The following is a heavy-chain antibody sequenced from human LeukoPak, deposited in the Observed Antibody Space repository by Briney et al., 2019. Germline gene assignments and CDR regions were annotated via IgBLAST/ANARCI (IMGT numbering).Heavy chain of an antibody. Sequence: GGTLRLSCEASGFTFSNCGMSWVRQAPGKGLEWVSAISGSGGTTYYADSVKGRFTISRDNSKNTLYLQMNSLRAEDTAIYYCAKGLHYNILTGFRREYYFDSWGQGTLVTVSS. V-gene: IGHV3-23*01. J-gene: IGHJ4*02. CDR1: GFTFSNCG. D-gene: IGHD3-9*01. CDR3: AKGLHYNILTGFRREYYFDS. CDR2: ISGSGGTT.